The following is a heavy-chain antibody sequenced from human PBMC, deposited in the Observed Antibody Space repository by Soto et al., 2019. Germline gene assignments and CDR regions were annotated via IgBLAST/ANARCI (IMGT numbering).Heavy chain of an antibody. J-gene: IGHJ6*02. V-gene: IGHV3-30*18. CDR3: AKDHMVRGVIVGYYYYGMDV. Sequence: GGSLRLSCAASGFTFSSYGMHWVRQAPGKGLEWVAVISYDGSNKYYADSVKGRFTISRDNSKNTLYLQMNSLRAEDTAVYYCAKDHMVRGVIVGYYYYGMDVWGQGTTVTVSS. D-gene: IGHD3-10*01. CDR1: GFTFSSYG. CDR2: ISYDGSNK.